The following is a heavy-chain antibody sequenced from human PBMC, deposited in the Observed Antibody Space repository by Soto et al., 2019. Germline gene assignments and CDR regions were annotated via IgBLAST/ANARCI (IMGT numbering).Heavy chain of an antibody. D-gene: IGHD1-26*01. V-gene: IGHV3-72*01. CDR3: ARDSGSYYKDAFDI. CDR2: TRNKANSYTT. CDR1: GFTFSDHY. Sequence: GGSLRLSCAASGFTFSDHYMDWVRQAPGKGLEWVGRTRNKANSYTTEYAASVKGRFTISRDDSKNSLYLQMNSLKTEDTAVYYCARDSGSYYKDAFDIWGQGTMVTVSS. J-gene: IGHJ3*02.